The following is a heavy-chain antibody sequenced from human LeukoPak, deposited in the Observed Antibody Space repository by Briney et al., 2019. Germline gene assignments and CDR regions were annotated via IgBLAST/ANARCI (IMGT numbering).Heavy chain of an antibody. J-gene: IGHJ4*02. CDR1: GFTFISYA. CDR2: ISSNGGAT. Sequence: GGSLRLSCSASGFTFISYAMHWVRQAPGKGLEYVSAISSNGGATYYADSVKGRFTISRDNFKNTLYLQMSSLRAEDTAVYYCVKPLGRGEDYWGQGTLVTVSS. V-gene: IGHV3-64D*06. CDR3: VKPLGRGEDY. D-gene: IGHD7-27*01.